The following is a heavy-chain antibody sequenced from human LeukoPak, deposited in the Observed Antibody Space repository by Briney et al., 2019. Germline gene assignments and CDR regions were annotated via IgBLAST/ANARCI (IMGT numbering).Heavy chain of an antibody. J-gene: IGHJ4*01. CDR1: GGSISSSSYY. D-gene: IGHD3-22*01. V-gene: IGHV4-39*01. Sequence: SETLSLTCTVSGGSISSSSYYWGWIRQPPGKGLEWIGSIYYSGSTYYNPSLKSRVTISVDTSKNQFSLKLSSVTAADTAVYYCARLTNSLLPFRWGQEPWSPSPQ. CDR2: IYYSGST. CDR3: ARLTNSLLPFR.